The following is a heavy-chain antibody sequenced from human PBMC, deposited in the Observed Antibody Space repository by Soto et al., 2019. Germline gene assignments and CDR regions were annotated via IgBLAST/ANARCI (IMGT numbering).Heavy chain of an antibody. D-gene: IGHD4-17*01. J-gene: IGHJ6*02. V-gene: IGHV3-30-3*01. CDR2: ISYDGSNK. CDR3: ARDRADYGDFYYYGIDV. CDR1: GFTFSSYA. Sequence: GGSLRLSCAASGFTFSSYAMHWVRQAPGKGLEWVAVISYDGSNKYYADSVKGRFTISSDNSKNTLYLQMNSLRAEDTAVYYCARDRADYGDFYYYGIDVWGQGTTVTVSS.